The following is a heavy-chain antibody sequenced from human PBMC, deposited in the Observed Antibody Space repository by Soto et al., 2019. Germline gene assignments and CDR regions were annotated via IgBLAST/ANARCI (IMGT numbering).Heavy chain of an antibody. CDR3: TRIEGGYSYGRNYYHYRMDV. CDR1: GFTFSGSA. D-gene: IGHD5-18*01. Sequence: GGSLRLSCTASGFTFSGSAMHWVRQASGKGLEWVGRIRSKANSYATAYAASVKGRFIISRDDSKNTAYLQMNSLKTEDTAVYYCTRIEGGYSYGRNYYHYRMDVWGQGTKVTVSS. CDR2: IRSKANSYAT. J-gene: IGHJ6*02. V-gene: IGHV3-73*01.